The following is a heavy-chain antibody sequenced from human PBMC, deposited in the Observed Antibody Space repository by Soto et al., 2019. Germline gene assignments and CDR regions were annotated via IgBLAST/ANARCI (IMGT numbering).Heavy chain of an antibody. CDR2: IYYSGST. J-gene: IGHJ6*03. CDR1: GGSISSYY. V-gene: IGHV4-59*08. CDR3: ARCIHEEYCTNGVCYMGGYYYYYYMDV. D-gene: IGHD2-8*01. Sequence: SETLSLTCTVSGGSISSYYWSWIRQPPGKGLEWIGYIYYSGSTNYNPSLKSRVTISVDTSKNQFSLKLSSVTAADTAVYYCARCIHEEYCTNGVCYMGGYYYYYYMDVWGKGTTVTVSS.